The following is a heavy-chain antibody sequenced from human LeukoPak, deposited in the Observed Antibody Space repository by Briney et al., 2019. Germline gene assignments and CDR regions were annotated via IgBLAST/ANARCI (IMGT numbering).Heavy chain of an antibody. J-gene: IGHJ4*02. V-gene: IGHV3-7*03. D-gene: IGHD3-10*01. Sequence: GGSLRLSCATSGFTFSHYWMSWVRQAPGKGLEWVANINLDGSKKYYVDSVKGRFTISRDNAKNSLYLQMNSLRAEDTAVYYCARVMVRGVILDYWGQGTLVTVSS. CDR1: GFTFSHYW. CDR3: ARVMVRGVILDY. CDR2: INLDGSKK.